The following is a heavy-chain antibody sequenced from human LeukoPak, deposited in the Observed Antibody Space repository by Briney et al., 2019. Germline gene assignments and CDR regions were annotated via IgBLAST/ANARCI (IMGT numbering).Heavy chain of an antibody. J-gene: IGHJ4*02. CDR1: GFTFSNHW. CDR2: IKSKTDGGTT. Sequence: GGSLRLSCAASGFTFSNHWMSWVRQAPGKGLEWVGRIKSKTDGGTTDYAAPVKGRFTISRDDSKNTLYLQMNSLKTEDTAVYYCTTLGVVVVAAADYWGQGTLVTVSS. CDR3: TTLGVVVVAAADY. V-gene: IGHV3-15*01. D-gene: IGHD2-15*01.